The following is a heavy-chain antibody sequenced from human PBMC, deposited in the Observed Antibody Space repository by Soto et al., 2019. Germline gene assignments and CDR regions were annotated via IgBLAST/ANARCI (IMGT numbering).Heavy chain of an antibody. J-gene: IGHJ4*02. CDR1: RYRLYSSV. D-gene: IGHD6-13*01. CDR2: MNPNSGNT. V-gene: IGHV1-8*02. Sequence: GPSVKVARKSSRYRLYSSVINGVRQATGGELEWMGWMNPNSGNTSYAQKFQGRVTMTRNTSRSTAYMELRSLRSGDTAVYYCARDRSIAGVGTWVVWWGQETRVTV. CDR3: ARDRSIAGVGTWVVW.